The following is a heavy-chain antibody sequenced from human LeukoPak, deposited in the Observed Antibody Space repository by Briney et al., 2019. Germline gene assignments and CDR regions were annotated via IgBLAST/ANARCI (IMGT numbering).Heavy chain of an antibody. V-gene: IGHV4-59*08. D-gene: IGHD3-10*01. J-gene: IGHJ3*02. CDR3: ARWRITNDAFDI. CDR2: IFYSGTT. CDR1: GGSISSYY. Sequence: PSETLSLTCTVSGGSISSYYWSWIRQPPGKGLEWIGFIFYSGTTNYNPSLKSRVTISVDTSKNQFSLKLSSVTAADTAVYYCARWRITNDAFDIWGQGTMVTVSS.